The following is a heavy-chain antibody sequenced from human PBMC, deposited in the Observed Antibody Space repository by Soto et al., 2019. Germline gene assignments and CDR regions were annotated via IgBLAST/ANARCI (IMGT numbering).Heavy chain of an antibody. Sequence: EVQLLESGGGLVQPGGPLRLSCAASGFSFNNYAMSWVRQAPGRGLEWVSGISGSADTINYADSVKGRFTVSRDNSKNTLYLQMNSLRVEDTAVYYCATHSRETVSCCGEDWGQGTLGTVSS. CDR1: GFSFNNYA. CDR3: ATHSRETVSCCGED. D-gene: IGHD2-21*01. V-gene: IGHV3-23*01. CDR2: ISGSADTI. J-gene: IGHJ4*02.